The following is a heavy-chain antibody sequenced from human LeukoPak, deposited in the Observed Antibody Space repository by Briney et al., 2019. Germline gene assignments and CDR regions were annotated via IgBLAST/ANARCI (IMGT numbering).Heavy chain of an antibody. V-gene: IGHV4-59*01. CDR1: DSSISGYY. CDR3: ARDASGGSLDV. CDR2: IYNSGRT. D-gene: IGHD3-10*01. Sequence: SETLSLTSNASDSSISGYYWICIQQRPGKGLKWIGNIYNSGRTNFKPSLKSRVTISVDTSKNQVSLKLTSVTAADTAVYYCARDASGGSLDVWGKGTTVTVSS. J-gene: IGHJ6*04.